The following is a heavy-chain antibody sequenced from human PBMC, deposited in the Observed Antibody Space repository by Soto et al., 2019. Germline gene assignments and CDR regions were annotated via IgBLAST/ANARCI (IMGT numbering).Heavy chain of an antibody. V-gene: IGHV1-69*01. Sequence: QVQLVQSGAEVKKPGSSVKVSCKASGGTFSSYAISWVRQASGQGLEWMGGIIPIFGTANYAQKFQGRVTTTADESTSTAYMELSSLRSEDTAVYYCARGPRYCSSTSCFVRPFDPWGQGTLVTVSS. CDR2: IIPIFGTA. CDR1: GGTFSSYA. CDR3: ARGPRYCSSTSCFVRPFDP. D-gene: IGHD2-2*01. J-gene: IGHJ5*02.